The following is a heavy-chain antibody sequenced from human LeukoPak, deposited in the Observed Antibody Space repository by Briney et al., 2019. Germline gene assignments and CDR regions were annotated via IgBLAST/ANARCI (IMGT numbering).Heavy chain of an antibody. V-gene: IGHV1-2*02. D-gene: IGHD4-17*01. CDR3: ARVGYGDYVGYYYYYYGMDV. CDR1: GYTFTGYY. Sequence: ASVKVSCKASGYTFTGYYMHWVRQAPGQGLEWMGWINPNSGGTNYAQKFQGRVTMTRDTSISTAYMELSRLRSDDTAVYYCARVGYGDYVGYYYYYYGMDVWGQGTTVTVSS. CDR2: INPNSGGT. J-gene: IGHJ6*02.